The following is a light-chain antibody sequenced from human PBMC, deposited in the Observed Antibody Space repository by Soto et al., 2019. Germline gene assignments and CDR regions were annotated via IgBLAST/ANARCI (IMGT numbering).Light chain of an antibody. CDR3: QQYNSYWT. V-gene: IGKV1-5*01. CDR2: GAS. Sequence: DIRMTKCSFHMTASLADKVTITFRASQGISHWVAWYHQKPGKAPNLLIHGASCLQSGVPSRFSGSGSGTEFTLTISSLQPDDFATYYCQQYNSYWTFGQGTKVDIK. CDR1: QGISHW. J-gene: IGKJ1*01.